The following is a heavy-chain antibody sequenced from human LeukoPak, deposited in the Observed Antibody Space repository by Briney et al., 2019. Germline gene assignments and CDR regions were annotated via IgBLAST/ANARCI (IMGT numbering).Heavy chain of an antibody. Sequence: GGSLRLSCAASGFTFSSYGMSWVRRAPGKGPEWVSGISGSGGNTYYADSVKGRFTISRDNSQNTLYLQMNTLRAEDTAVYYCAKTNSSSWYYFDYWGQGTLVTVSS. D-gene: IGHD6-13*01. V-gene: IGHV3-23*01. J-gene: IGHJ4*02. CDR1: GFTFSSYG. CDR3: AKTNSSSWYYFDY. CDR2: ISGSGGNT.